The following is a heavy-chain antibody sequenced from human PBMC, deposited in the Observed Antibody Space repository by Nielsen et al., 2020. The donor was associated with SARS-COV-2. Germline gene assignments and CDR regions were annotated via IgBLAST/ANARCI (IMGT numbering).Heavy chain of an antibody. J-gene: IGHJ1*01. V-gene: IGHV3-30*03. CDR3: GGDSEYFQH. CDR1: GFTFSSYG. CDR2: ISYDGSNK. Sequence: GGSLRLSCAASGFTFSSYGMHWVRQAPGKGLEWVAVISYDGSNKYYADSVKGRFTISRDNSKNTLYLQMNSLRAEDTAVYYCGGDSEYFQHWGQGTLVTVSS.